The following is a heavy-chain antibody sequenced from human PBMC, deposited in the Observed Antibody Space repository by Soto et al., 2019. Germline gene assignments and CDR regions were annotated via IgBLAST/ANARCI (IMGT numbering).Heavy chain of an antibody. CDR1: GFTFSNAW. CDR2: IKSKTDGGTT. D-gene: IGHD6-13*01. J-gene: IGHJ3*02. V-gene: IGHV3-15*01. Sequence: GGSLRLSCAASGFTFSNAWMSWVRQAPGKGLEWVGRIKSKTDGGTTDYAAPVKGRFTISRDDSKNTLYLQMNSLKTEDTAVYYCTTDTTQQLQGPLAFDIWGQGTMVTVSS. CDR3: TTDTTQQLQGPLAFDI.